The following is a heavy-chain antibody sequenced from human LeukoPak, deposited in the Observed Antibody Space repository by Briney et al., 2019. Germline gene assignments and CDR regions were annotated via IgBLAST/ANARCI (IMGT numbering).Heavy chain of an antibody. Sequence: SETLSLTCTVSGGSISDYYWSWIRQPPGKGLEWIGYINYSGNTNYNPSLKSRVTISVDTSKNQFSLRLTSVNAADTAVFYCAREGRQDYVYFDYWGQGSLVTVSS. V-gene: IGHV4-59*01. CDR1: GGSISDYY. CDR2: INYSGNT. CDR3: AREGRQDYVYFDY. J-gene: IGHJ4*02. D-gene: IGHD4-17*01.